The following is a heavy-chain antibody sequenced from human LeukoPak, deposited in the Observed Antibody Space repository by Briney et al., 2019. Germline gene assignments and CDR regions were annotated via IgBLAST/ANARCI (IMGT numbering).Heavy chain of an antibody. D-gene: IGHD3-22*01. V-gene: IGHV3-53*01. CDR2: IYSRGDT. J-gene: IGHJ4*02. CDR1: EFIVSINY. CDR3: ARDLYRIVVVPHYFDY. Sequence: PGGSLRLSCAASEFIVSINYMTWVRQAPGKGLEWVSLIYSRGDTKYADSVKGRFTISRDNAKNSLYLQMNSLRAEDTAVYYCARDLYRIVVVPHYFDYWGQGTLVTVSS.